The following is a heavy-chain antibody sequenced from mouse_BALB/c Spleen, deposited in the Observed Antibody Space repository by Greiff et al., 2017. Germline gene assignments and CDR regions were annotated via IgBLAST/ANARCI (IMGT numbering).Heavy chain of an antibody. CDR2: IRSKSNNYAT. J-gene: IGHJ4*01. CDR3: VRRLGSAMDY. Sequence: EVMLVESGGGLVQPKGSLKLSCAASGFTFNTYAMNWVRQAPGKGLEWVARIRSKSNNYATYYADSVKDRFTISRDDSQSMLYLQMNNLKTEDTAMYYCVRRLGSAMDYWGQGTSVTVSS. D-gene: IGHD3-3*01. V-gene: IGHV10-1*02. CDR1: GFTFNTYA.